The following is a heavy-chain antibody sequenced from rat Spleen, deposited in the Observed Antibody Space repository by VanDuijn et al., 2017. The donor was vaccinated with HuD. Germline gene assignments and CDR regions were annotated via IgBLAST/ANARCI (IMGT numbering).Heavy chain of an antibody. CDR3: TTEGYSVDY. D-gene: IGHD1-1*01. J-gene: IGHJ2*01. V-gene: IGHV5-20*01. Sequence: EVQLVESGGGLVQPGRSMKLSCAASGFTFSNYDMAWVRQAPTKGLEWVASISYDGSSTYYRDSVKGRFTISRDNAKSTLYLQMDSLRSEDTATYYCTTEGYSVDYWGQGVMVTVSS. CDR1: GFTFSNYD. CDR2: ISYDGSST.